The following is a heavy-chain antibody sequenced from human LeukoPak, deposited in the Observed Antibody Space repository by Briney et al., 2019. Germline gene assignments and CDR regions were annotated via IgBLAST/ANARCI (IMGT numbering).Heavy chain of an antibody. D-gene: IGHD4-17*01. CDR3: ARRNGDYKGSAFDI. V-gene: IGHV1-69*13. CDR2: IIPIFGTA. Sequence: ASVKVSCKASGGTFSSYAISWVRQAPGQGLEWMGGIIPIFGTANYAQKFQGRVTITADESTSTAYMELSSLRSEDTAVYYCARRNGDYKGSAFDIWGQGTMVTVSS. J-gene: IGHJ3*02. CDR1: GGTFSSYA.